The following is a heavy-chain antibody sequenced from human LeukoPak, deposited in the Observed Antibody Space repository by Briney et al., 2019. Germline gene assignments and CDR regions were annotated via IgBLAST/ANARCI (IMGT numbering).Heavy chain of an antibody. CDR2: INTDGSST. D-gene: IGHD6-13*01. CDR3: ASGSPGYSSSWSNY. CDR1: GFTFSNSW. Sequence: GGSLRLSCAASGFTFSNSWMHWVRQTPGKGLVWVSRINTDGSSTSYADSVKGRFTISRDNAENTLYLQMNSLRAEDTAVYYCASGSPGYSSSWSNYWGQGTLVTVSS. V-gene: IGHV3-74*01. J-gene: IGHJ4*02.